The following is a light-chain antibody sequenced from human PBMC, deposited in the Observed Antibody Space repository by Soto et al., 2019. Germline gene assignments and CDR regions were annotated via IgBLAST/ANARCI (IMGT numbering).Light chain of an antibody. CDR2: GAS. V-gene: IGKV1-5*03. CDR3: QEYKSYSPYT. J-gene: IGKJ2*01. Sequence: DIQLNQFPSTLSASIGDRVTITCRATQTIGSWLAWYQQKPGKAPKLLIYGASSLETGVPSRFSGSGSGTEFTLTISSLQPDDFASYYCQEYKSYSPYTFGQGTRLEIK. CDR1: QTIGSW.